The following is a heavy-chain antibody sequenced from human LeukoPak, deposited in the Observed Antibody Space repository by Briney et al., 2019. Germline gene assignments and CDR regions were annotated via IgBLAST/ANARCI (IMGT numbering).Heavy chain of an antibody. V-gene: IGHV3-30*03. CDR3: AREDGAGVGGVIDC. D-gene: IGHD1-26*01. CDR1: GFTFSTYG. Sequence: GGSLRLSCAASGFTFSTYGIHWVRQAPGKGLEWVAVISYDGTNKYYADSVKGRFTISRDNSKNTLYLQMNSLRAEDTAVYYCAREDGAGVGGVIDCWGQGSLGSVSS. CDR2: ISYDGTNK. J-gene: IGHJ4*02.